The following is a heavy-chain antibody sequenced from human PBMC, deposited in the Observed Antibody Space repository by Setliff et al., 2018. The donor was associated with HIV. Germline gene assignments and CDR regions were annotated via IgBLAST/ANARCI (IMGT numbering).Heavy chain of an antibody. Sequence: ASVKVSCKASGYSFTNYYIHWVRQAPGQGLEWMGVINPSSGDTLYAQKFLGRVTVTRDTSTSTVYMDLSSLRFEDTAVYYCAREFPGGTYGFDYWGQGTLVTVSS. CDR2: INPSSGDT. J-gene: IGHJ4*02. CDR1: GYSFTNYY. CDR3: AREFPGGTYGFDY. V-gene: IGHV1-46*01. D-gene: IGHD1-26*01.